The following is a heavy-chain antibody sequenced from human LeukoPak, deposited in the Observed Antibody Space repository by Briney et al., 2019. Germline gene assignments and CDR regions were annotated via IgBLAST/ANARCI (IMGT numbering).Heavy chain of an antibody. CDR2: IYYSGST. CDR1: GGSISSYY. D-gene: IGHD3-9*01. V-gene: IGHV4-59*04. CDR3: ARESEFDATGYLY. Sequence: SETLSLTCTVSGGSISSYYWSWIRQPPGKGLEWIGYIYYSGSTYYNPSLKSRVTISVDTSKNHFSVKLSSVTAADTAVYYCARESEFDATGYLYWGQGILVTVSS. J-gene: IGHJ4*02.